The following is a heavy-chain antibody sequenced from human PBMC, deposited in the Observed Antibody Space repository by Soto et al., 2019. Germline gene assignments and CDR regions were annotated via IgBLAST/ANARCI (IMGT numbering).Heavy chain of an antibody. CDR1: GYSFTSYW. CDR3: AGGGFRGVITGTRDYYGMDV. V-gene: IGHV5-51*01. CDR2: IYPGDSDT. Sequence: GESLKISCKGSGYSFTSYWIGWVRQMPGKGLECMGIIYPGDSDTRYSPSFQGQVTISADKSISTAYLQWSSLKASDTAMYYCAGGGFRGVITGTRDYYGMDVWGQGTTVTVSS. D-gene: IGHD3-10*01. J-gene: IGHJ6*02.